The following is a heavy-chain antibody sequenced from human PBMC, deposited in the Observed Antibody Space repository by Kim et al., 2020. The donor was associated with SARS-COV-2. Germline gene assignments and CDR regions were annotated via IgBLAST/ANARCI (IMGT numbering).Heavy chain of an antibody. J-gene: IGHJ4*02. CDR3: AREEDYGGNYYFDY. Sequence: ADAVKGRFTISRDNAKNSLYRQMNSLRAEETAVYYCAREEDYGGNYYFDYWGQGTLVTVSS. D-gene: IGHD4-17*01. V-gene: IGHV3-11*04.